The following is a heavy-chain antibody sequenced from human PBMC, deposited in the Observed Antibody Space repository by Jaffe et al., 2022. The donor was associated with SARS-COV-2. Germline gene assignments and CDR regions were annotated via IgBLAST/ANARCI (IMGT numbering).Heavy chain of an antibody. CDR1: GFTFSSYS. Sequence: EVQLVESGGGLVQPGGSLRLSCAASGFTFSSYSMNWVRQAPGKGLEWVSYISGSSSTIYYADSVKGRFTISRDSAKNSLYLQMNSLRDEDTAVYYCARGYCSSNSCPHDYWGQGTLVTVSS. CDR3: ARGYCSSNSCPHDY. J-gene: IGHJ4*02. D-gene: IGHD2-2*01. CDR2: ISGSSSTI. V-gene: IGHV3-48*02.